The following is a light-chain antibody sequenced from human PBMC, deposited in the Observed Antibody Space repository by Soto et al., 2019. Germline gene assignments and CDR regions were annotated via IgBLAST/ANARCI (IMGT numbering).Light chain of an antibody. Sequence: EIVLTQSPGTLSLSPGERATLSCRASQTIASRYLAWYQHQPGQAPRLLIYRTFARAPGIPDRFSGGGSGTYFTLTTSRLEREDFAVYYCQQYDTSPPTFGQGTRLDIK. V-gene: IGKV3-20*01. CDR3: QQYDTSPPT. J-gene: IGKJ5*01. CDR2: RTF. CDR1: QTIASRY.